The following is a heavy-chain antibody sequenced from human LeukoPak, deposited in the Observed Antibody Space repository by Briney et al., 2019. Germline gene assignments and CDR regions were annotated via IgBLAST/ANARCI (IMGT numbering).Heavy chain of an antibody. J-gene: IGHJ4*02. Sequence: GGSLRLSCAASGFTVSSNYMNWVRQAPGQGLEWVSGIFSGGTTYYADSVKGRFTISRDNPKNTLYLQMNSLRAEDTAVYYCAKDGAGAYWGQGTLVTVSS. D-gene: IGHD1-26*01. CDR2: IFSGGTT. CDR3: AKDGAGAY. V-gene: IGHV3-66*01. CDR1: GFTVSSNY.